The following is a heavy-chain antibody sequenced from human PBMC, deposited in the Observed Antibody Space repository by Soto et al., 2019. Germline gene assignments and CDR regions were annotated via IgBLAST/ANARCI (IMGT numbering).Heavy chain of an antibody. CDR3: ARHAGTQAWFEFDS. CDR2: MSDTGTT. J-gene: IGHJ4*02. CDR1: GGSISYYD. Sequence: SETLSLTCTVSGGSISYYDWSWIRQPPGKRLEWIGSMSDTGTTYYNPSLRSRLTISRDTSKNQFSLKLSSVTAADTAVYYCARHAGTQAWFEFDSWGPGTLVTVSS. D-gene: IGHD5-18*01. V-gene: IGHV4-59*08.